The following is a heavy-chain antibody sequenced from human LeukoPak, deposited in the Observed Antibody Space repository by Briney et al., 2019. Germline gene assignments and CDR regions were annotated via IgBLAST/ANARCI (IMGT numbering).Heavy chain of an antibody. Sequence: SETLSLTCAVSDASISSSIHYWGWVRQPPGKGLEWIGSVYYSGGTYYNPSLESRLTISVDTSNNRFSLKLKSVTAADTAVFYCARVTTGSTTLDSWGQGILVTFSS. CDR3: ARVTTGSTTLDS. CDR2: VYYSGGT. V-gene: IGHV4-39*02. J-gene: IGHJ5*01. D-gene: IGHD1-1*01. CDR1: DASISSSIHY.